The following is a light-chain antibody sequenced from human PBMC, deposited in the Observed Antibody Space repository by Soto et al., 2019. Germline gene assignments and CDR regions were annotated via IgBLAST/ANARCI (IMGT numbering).Light chain of an antibody. J-gene: IGKJ3*01. CDR2: WAS. CDR3: QQQYNIPVT. Sequence: DIVMTQSPDSLAVSLGERATINCKSSQSVLYSSNNKNYLAWYQQKPGQPPKLLIYWASTRESGVPDRFSGSGSVTDFTLTISSLQAEDVSAYYCQQQYNIPVTFGPGNKVDIK. V-gene: IGKV4-1*01. CDR1: QSVLYSSNNKNY.